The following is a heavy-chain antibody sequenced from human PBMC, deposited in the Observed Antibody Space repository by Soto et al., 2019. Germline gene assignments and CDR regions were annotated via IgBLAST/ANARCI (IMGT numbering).Heavy chain of an antibody. D-gene: IGHD2-21*02. V-gene: IGHV4-61*01. CDR1: GGSIRSSSYY. Sequence: PSETLSLTCTVSGGSIRSSSYYWGWIRQPPGKGLEWIGYMYNTGSTVYNPSFKSRVTISVDTSKNQFSLKLNSVTAADTAVYYCARDLWGYCGTDCYPLDVWGQGTTVTVSS. CDR2: MYNTGST. J-gene: IGHJ6*02. CDR3: ARDLWGYCGTDCYPLDV.